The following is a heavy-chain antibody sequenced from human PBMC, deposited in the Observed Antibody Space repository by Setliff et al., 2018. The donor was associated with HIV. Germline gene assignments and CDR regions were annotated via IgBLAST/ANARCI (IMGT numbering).Heavy chain of an antibody. CDR2: ISPYNGNT. V-gene: IGHV1-18*01. D-gene: IGHD2-8*01. CDR1: GYNFDDNS. J-gene: IGHJ4*02. Sequence: ASVKVSCKASGYNFDDNSTNWVRQAPGQGLEWMGWISPYNGNTRYSQKFQGRVTMTTDTSTSTAYMEVRGLRSDDTAVYYCARSLLGLIVPSAQGIWYYFDYWGQGTLVTVS. CDR3: ARSLLGLIVPSAQGIWYYFDY.